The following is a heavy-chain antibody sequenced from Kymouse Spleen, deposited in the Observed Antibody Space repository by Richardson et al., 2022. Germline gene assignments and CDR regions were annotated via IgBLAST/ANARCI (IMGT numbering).Heavy chain of an antibody. V-gene: IGHV4-31*03. Sequence: QVQLQESGPGLVKPSQTLSLTCTVSGGSISSGGYYWSWIRQHPGKGLEWIGYIYYSGSTYYNPSLKSRVTISVDTSKNQFSLKLSSVTAADTAVYYCARD*DGSGSY*TWYFDLWGRGTLVTVSS. CDR3: ARD*DGSGSY*TWYFDL. D-gene: IGHD3-10*01. CDR1: GGSISSGGYY. CDR2: IYYSGST. J-gene: IGHJ2*01.